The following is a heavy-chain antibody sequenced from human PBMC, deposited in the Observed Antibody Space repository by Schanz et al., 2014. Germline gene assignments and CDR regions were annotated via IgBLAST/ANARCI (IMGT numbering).Heavy chain of an antibody. D-gene: IGHD6-13*01. CDR1: GFNVSKSY. Sequence: VQVVESGGGLVQPGGSLRLSCVASGFNVSKSYVSWVRQAPGKGLEWVGFISFDGRNTGYAHSVKGRFTISRDNSKNTVNLQMNSLRAEDTAVYYCAKEKEEVAADGSFFDYWGQGTLVTVSS. V-gene: IGHV3-30*18. J-gene: IGHJ4*02. CDR2: ISFDGRNT. CDR3: AKEKEEVAADGSFFDY.